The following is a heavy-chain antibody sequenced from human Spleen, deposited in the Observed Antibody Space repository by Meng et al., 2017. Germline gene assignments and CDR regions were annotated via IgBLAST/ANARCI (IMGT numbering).Heavy chain of an antibody. CDR2: INHSGST. V-gene: IGHV4-34*01. J-gene: IGHJ5*02. CDR3: ARPSRYNWFDP. CDR1: GGSFSGYY. Sequence: QGRLTQWGAGLLKPSGTLSLTCAVYGGSFSGYYWSWIRQPPGKRLEWIGEINHSGSTNYNPSLKSRVTISVDTSKNQFSLKLSSVTAADTAVYYCARPSRYNWFDPWGQGTLVTVSS. D-gene: IGHD6-6*01.